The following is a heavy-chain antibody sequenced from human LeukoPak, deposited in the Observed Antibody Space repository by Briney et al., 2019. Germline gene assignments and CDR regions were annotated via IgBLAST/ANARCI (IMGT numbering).Heavy chain of an antibody. CDR3: ARTLYIDYDSRVWYFDL. CDR2: IYYSGRT. Sequence: SETLSLTCTVSGDSITSYYWSWIRQPPGKGLEWIGYIYYSGRTNFNPSVKSRVTMSVDTSKDQFSLNLRSVTAADTAVYYCARTLYIDYDSRVWYFDLWAVAPESVSPQ. D-gene: IGHD5-12*01. J-gene: IGHJ2*01. V-gene: IGHV4-59*08. CDR1: GDSITSYY.